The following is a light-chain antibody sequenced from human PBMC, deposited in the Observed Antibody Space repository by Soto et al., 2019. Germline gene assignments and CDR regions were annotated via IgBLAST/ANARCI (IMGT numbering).Light chain of an antibody. CDR3: QQYGSSPKT. Sequence: VLTQSAGTLSLSPGERATLSCRASQSVSSSYLAWYQQKPGQAPRLLIYAASTRATGIPDRFSGSGSGTDFTLTISRLEPEDVAVYYCQQYGSSPKTFGQGTKV. V-gene: IGKV3-20*01. CDR2: AAS. CDR1: QSVSSSY. J-gene: IGKJ1*01.